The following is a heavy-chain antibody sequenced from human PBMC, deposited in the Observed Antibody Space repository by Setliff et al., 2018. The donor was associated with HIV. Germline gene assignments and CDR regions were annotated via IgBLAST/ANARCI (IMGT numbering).Heavy chain of an antibody. CDR3: ARDATYDYVWGTSSLVLDY. Sequence: ASVKVSCKASGYTFTSYYIYWVRQAPGQGLQWMGIINPGDGSTIYAQKFQGRVTMTRGTSTSTLYMELSSLRSEDTAVYYCARDATYDYVWGTSSLVLDYWGQGTLVTVSS. CDR2: INPGDGST. D-gene: IGHD3-16*01. CDR1: GYTFTSYY. V-gene: IGHV1-46*01. J-gene: IGHJ4*02.